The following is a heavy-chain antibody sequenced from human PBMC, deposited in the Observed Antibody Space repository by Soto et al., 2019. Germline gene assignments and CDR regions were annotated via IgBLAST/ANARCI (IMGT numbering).Heavy chain of an antibody. V-gene: IGHV3-30-3*01. Sequence: QVQLVESGGGVVQPGRSLRLSCAASGFTFSSYAMHWVRQAPGKGLEWVAVISYDGSNKYYADSVKGRFTISRDNSKNTLDLQMNSLRAEDTAVYYCARDHPYSSGWYDYGMDVWGQGTTVTVSS. J-gene: IGHJ6*02. D-gene: IGHD6-19*01. CDR3: ARDHPYSSGWYDYGMDV. CDR2: ISYDGSNK. CDR1: GFTFSSYA.